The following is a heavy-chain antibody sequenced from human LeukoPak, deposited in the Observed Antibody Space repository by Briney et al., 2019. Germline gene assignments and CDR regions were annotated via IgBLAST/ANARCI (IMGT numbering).Heavy chain of an antibody. Sequence: GGSLRLSCAASGFTFSSYGMHWVRQAPGKGLEWVAVIWYDGSNKYYADSVKGRFTISRDNSKNTLYLQMNSLRAEDTAVYYCAKDLRGATGPFDYWGQGTLVTVSS. J-gene: IGHJ4*02. D-gene: IGHD1-26*01. CDR2: IWYDGSNK. V-gene: IGHV3-30*02. CDR1: GFTFSSYG. CDR3: AKDLRGATGPFDY.